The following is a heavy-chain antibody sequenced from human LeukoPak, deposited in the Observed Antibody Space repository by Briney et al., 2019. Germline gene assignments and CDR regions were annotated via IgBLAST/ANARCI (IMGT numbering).Heavy chain of an antibody. CDR3: ARDRYCSSSSCRVWFDP. CDR1: GGTFSTYA. D-gene: IGHD2-2*01. Sequence: SVKVSCKASGGTFSTYAITWVRQAPGQGLEWMGGIIPIFGTANYAQKFQGRVTITADESTRTAYMELSSLRSEDTAVYYCARDRYCSSSSCRVWFDPWGQGTLVTVSS. CDR2: IIPIFGTA. V-gene: IGHV1-69*01. J-gene: IGHJ5*02.